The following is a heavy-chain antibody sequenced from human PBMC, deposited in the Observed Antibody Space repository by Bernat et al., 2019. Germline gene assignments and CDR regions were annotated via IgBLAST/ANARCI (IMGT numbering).Heavy chain of an antibody. V-gene: IGHV3-30*03. D-gene: IGHD2/OR15-2a*01. CDR3: ARARPSTHYYYYGMDV. CDR2: ISYAGSNK. J-gene: IGHJ6*02. CDR1: GFTFSSYG. Sequence: QVQLVESGGGVVQPARSLRLSCAASGFTFSSYGMHWVRQAPGKGLEWLAVISYAGSNKYYADSVKGRFTISRDNSKNTLYLQMNSLRAEDTAVYYCARARPSTHYYYYGMDVWGQGTTVTVSS.